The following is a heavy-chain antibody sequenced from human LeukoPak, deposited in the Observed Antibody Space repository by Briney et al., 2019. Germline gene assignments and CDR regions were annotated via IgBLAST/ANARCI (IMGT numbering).Heavy chain of an antibody. CDR3: ARARYFAWLPHIDY. J-gene: IGHJ4*02. D-gene: IGHD3-9*01. Sequence: SQTLSLTCAVSGGSISSGGYSWSWIRQPPGKGLEWIGYIYHSGSAYYNPSLKSRVTISVDRSKNQFSLKLSSVTAADTAAYYCARARYFAWLPHIDYWGQGTLVTVSS. CDR2: IYHSGSA. CDR1: GGSISSGGYS. V-gene: IGHV4-30-2*01.